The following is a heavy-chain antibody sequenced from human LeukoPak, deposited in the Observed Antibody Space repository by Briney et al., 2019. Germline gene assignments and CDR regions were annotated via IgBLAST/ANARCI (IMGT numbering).Heavy chain of an antibody. D-gene: IGHD5-12*01. CDR1: GYTFTSYD. CDR3: ARVQVDIVATIYYFDY. V-gene: IGHV1-8*03. Sequence: GASVKVSCKASGYTFTSYDINWVRQATGQGLGWMGWMNPNSGNTGYAQKFQGRVTITRNTSISTAYMELSSLRSEDTAVYYCARVQVDIVATIYYFDYWGQGTLVTVSS. J-gene: IGHJ4*02. CDR2: MNPNSGNT.